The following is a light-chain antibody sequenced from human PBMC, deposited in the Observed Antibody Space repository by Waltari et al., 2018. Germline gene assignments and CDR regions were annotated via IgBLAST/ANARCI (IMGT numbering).Light chain of an antibody. CDR1: SGSVSTPSY. CDR3: SLYMGSGIWV. V-gene: IGLV8-61*01. J-gene: IGLJ3*02. CDR2: KGS. Sequence: QTVVTQEPSLSVSPGGTVPLPCALTSGSVSTPSYPTWYQQTPGQPPRTLVYKGSSRSSGVPDRFSGSVLGNTAALTITGAQADDESNYYCSLYMGSGIWVFGGGTKLTVL.